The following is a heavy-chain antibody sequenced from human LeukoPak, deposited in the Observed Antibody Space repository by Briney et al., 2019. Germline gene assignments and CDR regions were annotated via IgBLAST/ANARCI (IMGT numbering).Heavy chain of an antibody. CDR3: ARDDWGLAFDI. CDR2: IIPILSIA. J-gene: IGHJ3*02. Sequence: SVKVSCKASGGTFSSYTISWVRQAPGQGLEWMGRIIPILSIANYAQKFQGRVTITADKSTSTAYMELSSLRSEDTAVYYCARDDWGLAFDIWGQGTMVTVSS. D-gene: IGHD3-16*01. CDR1: GGTFSSYT. V-gene: IGHV1-69*04.